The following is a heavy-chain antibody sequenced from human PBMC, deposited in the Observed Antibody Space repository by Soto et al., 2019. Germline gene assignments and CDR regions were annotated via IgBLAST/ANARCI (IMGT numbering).Heavy chain of an antibody. J-gene: IGHJ4*02. Sequence: LRLSCAASGFTFSSYAMHWVRQAPGKGLEWVAVISYDGSNKYYADSVKGRFTISRDNSKNTLYLQMNSLRAEDTAVYYCARAVSSGKFDYWGQGTLVTVSS. D-gene: IGHD6-19*01. V-gene: IGHV3-30-3*01. CDR2: ISYDGSNK. CDR1: GFTFSSYA. CDR3: ARAVSSGKFDY.